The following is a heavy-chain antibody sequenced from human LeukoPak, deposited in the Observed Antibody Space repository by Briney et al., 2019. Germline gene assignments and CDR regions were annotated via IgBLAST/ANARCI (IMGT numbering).Heavy chain of an antibody. D-gene: IGHD4-11*01. CDR3: ARAPIPYRSRTDYRFDP. J-gene: IGHJ5*02. Sequence: SETLSLTCGVSGGSISSYYWSWIRQPPGKGLEWIGYIYYSGSTNYNPSLKSRVTISLDTSKSQFSLKLTSVTAADTAVYYCARAPIPYRSRTDYRFDPWGQGTLVTVAS. CDR2: IYYSGST. CDR1: GGSISSYY. V-gene: IGHV4-59*01.